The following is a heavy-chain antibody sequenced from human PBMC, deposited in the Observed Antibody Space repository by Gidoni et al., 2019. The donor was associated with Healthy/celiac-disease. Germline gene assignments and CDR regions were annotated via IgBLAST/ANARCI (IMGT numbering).Heavy chain of an antibody. CDR3: ARTHTYSGSANR. D-gene: IGHD1-26*01. Sequence: QVQLQESGPGLVKPSQTLSLTCTVSGGSISRGGYYWSWIRQHPGKGLEWIGYIYYSGSTYYNPSLKSRVTISVDTSKNQFSLKLSSVTAADTAVYYCARTHTYSGSANRWGQGTLVTVSS. J-gene: IGHJ4*02. V-gene: IGHV4-31*03. CDR1: GGSISRGGYY. CDR2: IYYSGST.